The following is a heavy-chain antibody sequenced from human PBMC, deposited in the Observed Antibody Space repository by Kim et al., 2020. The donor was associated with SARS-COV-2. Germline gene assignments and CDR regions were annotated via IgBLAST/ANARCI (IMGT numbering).Heavy chain of an antibody. J-gene: IGHJ4*02. V-gene: IGHV1-69*01. D-gene: IGHD1-26*01. CDR3: ARDGGATTGFDY. Sequence: YAPKFQGRVTITADESTSTAYMELSSLRSEDTAVYYCARDGGATTGFDYWGQGTLVTVSS.